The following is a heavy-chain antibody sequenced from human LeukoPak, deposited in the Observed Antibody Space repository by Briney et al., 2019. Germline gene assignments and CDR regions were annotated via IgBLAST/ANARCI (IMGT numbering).Heavy chain of an antibody. CDR3: ARDMRLYSSSWYEKRHYLPGFDY. CDR1: GYSISSGYY. V-gene: IGHV4-38-2*02. CDR2: IYHSGST. Sequence: SETLSLTCTVSGYSISSGYYWGWIRQPPGKGLEWIGSIYHSGSTYYNPSLKSRVTISVDTSKNQFSLKLSSVTAADTAVYYCARDMRLYSSSWYEKRHYLPGFDYWGQGTLVTVSS. J-gene: IGHJ4*02. D-gene: IGHD6-13*01.